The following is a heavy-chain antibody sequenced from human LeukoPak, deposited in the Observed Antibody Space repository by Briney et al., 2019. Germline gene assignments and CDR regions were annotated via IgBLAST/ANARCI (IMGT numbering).Heavy chain of an antibody. V-gene: IGHV3-7*03. D-gene: IGHD6-13*01. CDR3: ARGIAAAGTALYN. CDR1: GFTFSSYW. Sequence: GGSLRLSCAASGFTFSSYWMSWVRQAPGKGLEWVANIKQDGSEKYYVDSVKGRFTISRDNSKNTLYLQINSLRAEDTAVYYCARGIAAAGTALYNWGQGALVTVSS. J-gene: IGHJ4*02. CDR2: IKQDGSEK.